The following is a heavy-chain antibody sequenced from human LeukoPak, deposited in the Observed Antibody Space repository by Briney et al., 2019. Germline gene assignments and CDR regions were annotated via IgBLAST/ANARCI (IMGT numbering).Heavy chain of an antibody. J-gene: IGHJ4*02. Sequence: ASVKVSCKAAGYTFTDYYIHWVRQAHGQGLEWVGWINPTSGGTTYAQRFQGRVTVTRDTSISTAYMELTRLRSDDTAVYYCARDRIQLWLPNHFDYWGQGTVVTVSS. CDR3: ARDRIQLWLPNHFDY. CDR2: INPTSGGT. V-gene: IGHV1-2*02. CDR1: GYTFTDYY. D-gene: IGHD5-18*01.